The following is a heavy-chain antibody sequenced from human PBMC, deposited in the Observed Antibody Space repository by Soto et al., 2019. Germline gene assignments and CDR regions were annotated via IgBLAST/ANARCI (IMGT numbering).Heavy chain of an antibody. Sequence: PGGSLRLSCAASGFTFSGYAMHWVRQAPGKGLEWVAVISYDGSNKYYADSVKGRFTISRDNSKNTLYLQMNSLRAEDTAVYYCARVANPAIPRLVHYRGVEDYYFDYWGQGTLVTVSS. D-gene: IGHD3-10*01. CDR3: ARVANPAIPRLVHYRGVEDYYFDY. V-gene: IGHV3-30-3*01. CDR2: ISYDGSNK. J-gene: IGHJ4*02. CDR1: GFTFSGYA.